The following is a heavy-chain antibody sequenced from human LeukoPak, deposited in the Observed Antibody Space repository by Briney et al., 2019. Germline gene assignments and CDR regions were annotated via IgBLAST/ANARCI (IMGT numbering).Heavy chain of an antibody. Sequence: SETLSLTCTVSGGSISSHYWSWIRQPPGKGLEWIAYIYYSGSTNYNPSLKSRVTISVDTSKNQFSLKLSSVTAADTAVYYCAREAELEFDYWGQGTLVTVSS. CDR2: IYYSGST. D-gene: IGHD1-1*01. CDR3: AREAELEFDY. J-gene: IGHJ4*02. V-gene: IGHV4-59*11. CDR1: GGSISSHY.